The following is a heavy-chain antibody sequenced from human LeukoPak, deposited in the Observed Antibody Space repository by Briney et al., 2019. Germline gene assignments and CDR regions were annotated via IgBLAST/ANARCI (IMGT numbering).Heavy chain of an antibody. D-gene: IGHD6-19*01. CDR3: ARDQKGSGWYYFDY. J-gene: IGHJ4*02. V-gene: IGHV3-53*01. CDR2: IYSGGST. Sequence: GGSLRLSCAASGFTVSSNYMSWVRQAPGKGLEWVSVIYSGGSTYYADSVKSRFTISRDNSKNTLYLQMNSLRAEDTAVYYCARDQKGSGWYYFDYWGQGTLVTVSS. CDR1: GFTVSSNY.